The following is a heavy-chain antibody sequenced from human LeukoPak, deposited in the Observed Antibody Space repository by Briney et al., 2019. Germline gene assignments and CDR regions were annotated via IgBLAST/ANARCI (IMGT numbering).Heavy chain of an antibody. CDR1: GGSFSGYY. V-gene: IGHV4-34*01. D-gene: IGHD3-9*01. J-gene: IGHJ4*02. Sequence: PSETLSLTCAVYGGSFSGYYWNWIRQPPGKGLEWIGEINHRGSTNYNPSLKSRVTISVDTSKNQFSLKLTSVTVADTAMYYCAKSPLYYDVLAGYYPAGYSDSWGQGALLTVSS. CDR2: INHRGST. CDR3: AKSPLYYDVLAGYYPAGYSDS.